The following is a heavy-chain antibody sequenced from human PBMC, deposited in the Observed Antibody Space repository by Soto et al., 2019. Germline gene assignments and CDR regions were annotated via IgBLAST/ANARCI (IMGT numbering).Heavy chain of an antibody. V-gene: IGHV2-5*01. D-gene: IGHD2-15*01. CDR3: AYRRGGSSSGGNFDY. Sequence: QIALKESGPPLVKPSQTLTLTCTFSGFSFSTTGAGVGWVCQPPGKALEWLALIFWNDAKRYSPSLRSRLTIIKDTSKNQVVLTMTNVDPVDTATYYCAYRRGGSSSGGNFDYWGQGTPVTVYS. J-gene: IGHJ4*02. CDR1: GFSFSTTGAG. CDR2: IFWNDAK.